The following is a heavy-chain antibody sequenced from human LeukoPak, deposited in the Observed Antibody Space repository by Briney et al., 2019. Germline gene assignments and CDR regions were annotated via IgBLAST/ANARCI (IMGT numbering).Heavy chain of an antibody. D-gene: IGHD3-16*01. CDR2: INPDSGGT. CDR3: ARPRMGGRAYFDY. CDR1: GYTFTGYC. J-gene: IGHJ4*02. Sequence: GASVKVSCKASGYTFTGYCIHWVRQAPGQGLEWMGWINPDSGGTNYAQKFQGRVTMTRDTSIRTAYMELSSLRSEDTAVYYCARPRMGGRAYFDYWGQGTLVTVSS. V-gene: IGHV1-2*02.